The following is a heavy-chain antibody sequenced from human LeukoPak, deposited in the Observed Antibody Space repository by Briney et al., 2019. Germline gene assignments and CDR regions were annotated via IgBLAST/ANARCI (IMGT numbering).Heavy chain of an antibody. CDR2: INHSGST. D-gene: IGHD3-3*01. CDR3: ARRSGYSYFQH. CDR1: GGSFSGYY. J-gene: IGHJ1*01. Sequence: PSETLSLTCAVYGGSFSGYYWSWIRQPPGKGLEWIGEINHSGSTNYNPSLKSRVTISVDTSKNQFSPKLSSVTAADTAVYYCARRSGYSYFQHWGQGTLVTVSS. V-gene: IGHV4-34*01.